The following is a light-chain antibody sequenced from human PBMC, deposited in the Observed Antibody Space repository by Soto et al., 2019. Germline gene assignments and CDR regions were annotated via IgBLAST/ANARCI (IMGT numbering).Light chain of an antibody. J-gene: IGKJ4*01. V-gene: IGKV1-5*01. CDR3: QQYNRYSLT. CDR1: QSISSW. Sequence: DIQMTQSASTLSASVGDRVTITCRASQSISSWLAWYQQKPGKVPKLLIYDASSLESGVPSRFSGSGSDTEFTLTINNLQPDDFATYHCQQYNRYSLTFGGGTKVDIK. CDR2: DAS.